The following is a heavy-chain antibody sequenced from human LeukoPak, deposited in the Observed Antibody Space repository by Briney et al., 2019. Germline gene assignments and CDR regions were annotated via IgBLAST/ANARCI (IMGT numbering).Heavy chain of an antibody. J-gene: IGHJ4*02. V-gene: IGHV3-23*01. Sequence: GGSLRLSCAASGFTFSSYAMSWVRQAPGKGLEWVSAIGGSGGSTYYADSVKGRFTISRDNSKNTLYLQMNSLRAEDTAVYYCAKGSWRENYFDYWGQGTLVTVSS. CDR2: IGGSGGST. D-gene: IGHD5-24*01. CDR3: AKGSWRENYFDY. CDR1: GFTFSSYA.